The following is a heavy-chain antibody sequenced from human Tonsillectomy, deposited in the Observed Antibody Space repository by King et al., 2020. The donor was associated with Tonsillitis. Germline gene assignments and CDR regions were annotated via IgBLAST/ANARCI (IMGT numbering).Heavy chain of an antibody. J-gene: IGHJ3*02. CDR1: GGSISSGGYS. D-gene: IGHD4-23*01. CDR3: ARADYGGDDAFDI. V-gene: IGHV4-30-2*01. CDR2: IYHSGST. Sequence: QLQESGSGLVKPSQTLSLTCAVSGGSISSGGYSWSWIRQPPGKGLEWIGYIYHSGSTYYNPSLKSRVTISVDRSKNQFSLKLSSVTAADTAVYYCARADYGGDDAFDIWGQGTMVTVSS.